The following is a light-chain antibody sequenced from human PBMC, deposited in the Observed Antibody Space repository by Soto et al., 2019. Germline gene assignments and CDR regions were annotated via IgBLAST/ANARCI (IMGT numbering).Light chain of an antibody. Sequence: EILLTQSPATLSLSPGERATLSCRASQSVSSYLAWYQHKPGQAPRLLISGASTGATGIPARFSGSGSGTEFTLTISSLQSEDCAIYYCQQYHTWPITFGGGTKVDIK. V-gene: IGKV3-15*01. J-gene: IGKJ4*01. CDR3: QQYHTWPIT. CDR2: GAS. CDR1: QSVSSY.